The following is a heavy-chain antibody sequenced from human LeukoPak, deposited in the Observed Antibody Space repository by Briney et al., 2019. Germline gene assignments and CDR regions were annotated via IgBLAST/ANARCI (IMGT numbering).Heavy chain of an antibody. CDR3: ASFYSSSWYGAFDI. CDR2: IYYSGST. V-gene: IGHV4-34*01. J-gene: IGHJ3*02. Sequence: SETLSLTCAVYGGSFSGYYWSWIRQPPGKGLEWIGSIYYSGSTYYNPSLKSRVTISVDTSKNQFSLKLSSVTAADTAVYYCASFYSSSWYGAFDIWGQGTMVTVSS. CDR1: GGSFSGYY. D-gene: IGHD6-13*01.